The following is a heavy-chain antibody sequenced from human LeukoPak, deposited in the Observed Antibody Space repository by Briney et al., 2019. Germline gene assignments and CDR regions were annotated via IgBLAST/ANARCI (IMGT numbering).Heavy chain of an antibody. V-gene: IGHV1-2*02. CDR2: TNGNTGGT. CDR1: GYSITGYY. J-gene: IGHJ5*02. Sequence: ASVKVSCKTSGYSITGYYMHWVRQAPGQGLEWMGWTNGNTGGTNYAQKLQGRVTMTRDTSISTAYMELSGLTFDDTAVYYCARDATLGGTKNSFDPWGQGALVTVSS. CDR3: ARDATLGGTKNSFDP. D-gene: IGHD1-26*01.